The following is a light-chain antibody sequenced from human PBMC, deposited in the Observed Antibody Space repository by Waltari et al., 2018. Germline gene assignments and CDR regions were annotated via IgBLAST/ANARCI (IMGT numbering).Light chain of an antibody. V-gene: IGLV3-25*03. CDR3: QSADSSGPYRV. CDR2: KDT. CDR1: TLPHQY. J-gene: IGLJ3*02. Sequence: SYELTQPPSVSVSPGQTARTTRSAQTLPHQYAHWYQQKPGQAPVLVIYKDTERPSGIPERFSGSNSGTTVTLTISGVQAEDEADYYCQSADSSGPYRVFGGGTKLTVL.